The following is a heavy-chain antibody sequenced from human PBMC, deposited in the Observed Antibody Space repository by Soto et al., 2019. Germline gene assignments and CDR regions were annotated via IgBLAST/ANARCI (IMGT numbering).Heavy chain of an antibody. D-gene: IGHD2-2*01. CDR3: ARSPDIVVVPASV. CDR1: GFTVSSNY. CDR2: IYSGGST. V-gene: IGHV3-53*01. Sequence: GSLRLSCAASGFTVSSNYMSWVRQAPGKGLEWVSVIYSGGSTYYADSVKGRFTISRDNSKNTLYLQMNSLRAEDTAVYYCARSPDIVVVPASVWGQGTTVTVSS. J-gene: IGHJ6*02.